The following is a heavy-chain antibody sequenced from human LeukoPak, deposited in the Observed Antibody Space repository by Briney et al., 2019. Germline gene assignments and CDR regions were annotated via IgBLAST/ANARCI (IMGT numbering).Heavy chain of an antibody. J-gene: IGHJ4*02. CDR2: INPSGGST. Sequence: ASVKVSCKASGYTFTSYYMHWVRQAPGQGLEWMGIINPSGGSTSYAQKFQGRVTMTRDTSTSTVYMELSSLRSEDTAVYYCARDKGMATTPEPQYYFDYWGQGTLVIVSS. CDR3: ARDKGMATTPEPQYYFDY. V-gene: IGHV1-46*01. D-gene: IGHD5-24*01. CDR1: GYTFTSYY.